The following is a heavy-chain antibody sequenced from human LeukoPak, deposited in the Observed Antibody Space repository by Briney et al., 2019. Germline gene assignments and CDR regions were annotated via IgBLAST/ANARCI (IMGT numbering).Heavy chain of an antibody. CDR3: ARDRENGDYENSPDAFDI. V-gene: IGHV3-30*03. D-gene: IGHD4-17*01. CDR1: GFTFSNYG. CDR2: ISYDGSYK. Sequence: PGGSLRLSCAASGFTFSNYGMHWVRQAPGKGLEWVAVISYDGSYKYNADSVKGRSTISRDNAKNSLYLQMNSLRAEDTAVYYCARDRENGDYENSPDAFDIWGQGTMVTVSS. J-gene: IGHJ3*02.